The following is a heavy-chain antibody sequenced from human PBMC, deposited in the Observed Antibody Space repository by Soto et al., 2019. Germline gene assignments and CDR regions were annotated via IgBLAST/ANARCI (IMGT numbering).Heavy chain of an antibody. J-gene: IGHJ4*02. CDR2: ISGDGVHT. D-gene: IGHD3-16*01. CDR1: GFAFSRYW. Sequence: GALRLSCATSGFAFSRYWIHWVRQAPGEGLVWVSRISGDGVHTDYAESVKGRFTVSRDIAKSTGYLQMNNLRAEDTAIYYCARLGFVGEGDFWGQGILVTVSS. CDR3: ARLGFVGEGDF. V-gene: IGHV3-74*01.